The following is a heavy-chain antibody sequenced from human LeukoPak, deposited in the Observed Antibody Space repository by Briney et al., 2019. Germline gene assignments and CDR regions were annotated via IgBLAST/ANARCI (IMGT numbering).Heavy chain of an antibody. CDR1: GGTFSSYA. J-gene: IGHJ6*02. Sequence: SVKVSCKASGGTFSSYAISWVRQAPGQGLEWMGGIIPIFGTANYAQKFQGRVTITADESTSTAYMELSSLRSEDTAVYYCASTSHYYYGMDVWGQGTTVTVSS. CDR3: ASTSHYYYGMDV. CDR2: IIPIFGTA. V-gene: IGHV1-69*13.